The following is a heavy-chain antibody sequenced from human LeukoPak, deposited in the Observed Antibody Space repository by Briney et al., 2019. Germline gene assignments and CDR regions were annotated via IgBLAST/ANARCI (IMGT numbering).Heavy chain of an antibody. V-gene: IGHV1-69*10. Sequence: SVKVSCKASGYTFTSYGISWVRQAPGQGLEWMGWIIPILGIANYAQKFQGRVTITADKSTSTAYMELRSLRSDDTAVYYCARVSIAAAGKLSYWGQGTLVTVSS. J-gene: IGHJ4*02. CDR1: GYTFTSYG. CDR3: ARVSIAAAGKLSY. CDR2: IIPILGIA. D-gene: IGHD6-13*01.